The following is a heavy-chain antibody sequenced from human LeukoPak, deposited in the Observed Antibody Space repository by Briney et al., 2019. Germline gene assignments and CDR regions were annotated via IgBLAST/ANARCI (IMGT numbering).Heavy chain of an antibody. V-gene: IGHV3-21*01. CDR3: ARLSGDGV. CDR1: GFTFSSYS. D-gene: IGHD7-27*01. J-gene: IGHJ4*02. CDR2: ISYSTYV. Sequence: GGSLRLSCATSGFTFSSYSMDWVRQAPGKGLEWVSSISYSTYVYYADSVKGRFTISRDNTKNSLYLQMNSLRVEDTAVYYCARLSGDGVWGQGTLVTVST.